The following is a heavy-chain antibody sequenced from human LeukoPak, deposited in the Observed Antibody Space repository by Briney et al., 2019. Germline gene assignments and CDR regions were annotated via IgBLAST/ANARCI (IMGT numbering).Heavy chain of an antibody. CDR2: INQSGST. Sequence: KPSETLSLTCAVYGGSFSGYYWNWIRHPPGKGLEWIGEINQSGSTKYSPSLKSRVTISVDTSKNQFSLKLSSVTAADTAVYYCARDSDIVGATHQSDYYYYGMDVWGQGTTVTVSS. D-gene: IGHD1-26*01. J-gene: IGHJ6*02. CDR1: GGSFSGYY. V-gene: IGHV4-34*01. CDR3: ARDSDIVGATHQSDYYYYGMDV.